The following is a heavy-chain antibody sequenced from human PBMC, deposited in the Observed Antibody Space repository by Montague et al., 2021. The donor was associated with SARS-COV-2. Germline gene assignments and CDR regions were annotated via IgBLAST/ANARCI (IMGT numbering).Heavy chain of an antibody. Sequence: SETLSLTCAVSGGSTNSNSYYWGWIRQPPGKGLDWIGSFSYTGYTCYTPSLKSRVTISGDTSKNQLSLKLTSVTAADTAVYYCARLVGDCSSDSCYVVRWGQGTMVTVSS. CDR2: FSYTGYT. D-gene: IGHD2-2*01. CDR3: ARLVGDCSSDSCYVVR. V-gene: IGHV4-39*01. CDR1: GGSTNSNSYY. J-gene: IGHJ1*01.